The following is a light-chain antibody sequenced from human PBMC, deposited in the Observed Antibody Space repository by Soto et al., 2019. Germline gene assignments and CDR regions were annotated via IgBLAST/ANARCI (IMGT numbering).Light chain of an antibody. CDR1: SSNIGAGYD. CDR2: GNT. CDR3: QSYDSSGSWV. Sequence: QSVLTQPPSVSGAPGQRVTISCTGSSSNIGAGYDVHWYQQLPGTAPKLLIYGNTNRPSGVPDRFSGSKSGTSASLAITGLQAEDEADYCCQSYDSSGSWVFGGATKLTVL. J-gene: IGLJ2*01. V-gene: IGLV1-40*01.